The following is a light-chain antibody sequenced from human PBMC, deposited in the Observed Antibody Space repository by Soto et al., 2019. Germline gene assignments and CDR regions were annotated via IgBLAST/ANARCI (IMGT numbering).Light chain of an antibody. J-gene: IGKJ5*01. V-gene: IGKV1-33*01. Sequence: DMQLTQSPSSLSASVGYRFTITCQASQNITTNLSWYQQKPGKAPNLLIYHASKLAKGVTSRFSGSGSGTDFSFIITSLQREDLATYYCQQYYGLPPLTFGQGTRLEIK. CDR1: QNITTN. CDR2: HAS. CDR3: QQYYGLPPLT.